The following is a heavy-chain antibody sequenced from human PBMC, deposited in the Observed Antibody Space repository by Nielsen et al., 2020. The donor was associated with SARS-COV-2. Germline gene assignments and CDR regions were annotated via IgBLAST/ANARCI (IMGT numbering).Heavy chain of an antibody. J-gene: IGHJ6*02. CDR1: GFTFSSYA. D-gene: IGHD4/OR15-4a*01. CDR3: ARAAGAIFDYYYYGMDV. Sequence: GESLKISCAASGFTFSSYAMHWVRQAPGKGLEWVAVISYDGSNKYYADSVKGRFTISRDNSKNTLYLQMNSLRAEDTAVYYCARAAGAIFDYYYYGMDVWGQGTTVTVSS. V-gene: IGHV3-30*04. CDR2: ISYDGSNK.